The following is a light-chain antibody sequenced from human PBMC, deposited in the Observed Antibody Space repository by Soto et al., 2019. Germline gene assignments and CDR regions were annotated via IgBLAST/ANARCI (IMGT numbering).Light chain of an antibody. CDR1: QSVSSN. Sequence: EIVMTQSPGTLSVSPGERATLSCRASQSVSSNLAWYQQKPGQASRLLIYGASTRATGIPARFSGSGSGTEFTLTISSLQSADFAVYFCQQYNDWPPYTFGQGTKLEIK. V-gene: IGKV3-15*01. CDR2: GAS. J-gene: IGKJ2*01. CDR3: QQYNDWPPYT.